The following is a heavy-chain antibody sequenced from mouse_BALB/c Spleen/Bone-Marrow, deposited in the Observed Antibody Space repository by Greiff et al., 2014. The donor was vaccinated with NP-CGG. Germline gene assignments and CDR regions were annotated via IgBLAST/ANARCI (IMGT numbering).Heavy chain of an antibody. J-gene: IGHJ2*01. CDR2: ISNGGGST. D-gene: IGHD1-1*01. CDR3: ARHGGSRGYYFDY. Sequence: DVMLVESGGGLVQPGGSLKLSCAASGFTFSSYTMSWVRQTPEKRLEWVAYISNGGGSTYYPDTVKGRFTISRDNAKNTLYLQMSSLKSEDTAVYYCARHGGSRGYYFDYWGQGTTLTVSS. V-gene: IGHV5-12-2*01. CDR1: GFTFSSYT.